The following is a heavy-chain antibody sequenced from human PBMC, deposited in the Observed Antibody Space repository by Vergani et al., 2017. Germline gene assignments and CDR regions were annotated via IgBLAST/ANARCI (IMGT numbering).Heavy chain of an antibody. V-gene: IGHV3-30*18. CDR2: ISYDGSNK. Sequence: QVQLVESGGGVVQPGRSLRLSCAASGFTFRSYGMHWVRQAPGKGLEWVAVISYDGSNKYYADSVKGRCTISRDNAKNTLYLQMNSLRAEDTAVYYCAKDYEHIVVVIATQPDYWGQGTLVTVSS. J-gene: IGHJ4*02. CDR1: GFTFRSYG. D-gene: IGHD2-21*01. CDR3: AKDYEHIVVVIATQPDY.